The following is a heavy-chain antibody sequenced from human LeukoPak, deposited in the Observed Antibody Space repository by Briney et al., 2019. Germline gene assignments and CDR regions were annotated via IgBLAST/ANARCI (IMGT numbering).Heavy chain of an antibody. CDR3: TKDPDV. CDR2: VYSSGET. V-gene: IGHV3-66*01. CDR1: GFIVSNYY. Sequence: GGSLRLSCAASGFIVSNYYMSWVRQAPGKGLEWVSVVYSSGETFHADSVKGRFTLSRDISKNTLYLQMNSLRVEDTAIYYCTKDPDVWGQGTLVTVSS. J-gene: IGHJ4*02.